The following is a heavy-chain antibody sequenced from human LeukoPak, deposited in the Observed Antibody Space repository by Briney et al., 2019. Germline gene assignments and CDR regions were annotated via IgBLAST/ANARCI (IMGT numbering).Heavy chain of an antibody. Sequence: PSQTLSLTCTVSGGSISSFYWSSIRQPPGKGLEWIGYIYYSGSTKYNPSLKSRVTISVDTSKNQFSLRLNSVTAADTAVYYCARDAGATFDYWGQGTLVTVSS. D-gene: IGHD1-26*01. CDR3: ARDAGATFDY. J-gene: IGHJ4*02. V-gene: IGHV4-59*01. CDR1: GGSISSFY. CDR2: IYYSGST.